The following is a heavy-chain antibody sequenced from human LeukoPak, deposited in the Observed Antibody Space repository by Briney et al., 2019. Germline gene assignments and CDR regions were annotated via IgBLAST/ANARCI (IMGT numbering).Heavy chain of an antibody. V-gene: IGHV4-38-2*02. J-gene: IGHJ4*02. CDR3: ASGTVVPAAPWGYFDY. CDR1: GYSISSGYY. D-gene: IGHD2-2*01. Sequence: ASETLSLTCTVSGYSISSGYYWGWIRQPPGKGLEWIGSIYHSGSTYYNPSLKSRVTISVDTSKNQFSLKLSSVTAADAAMYYCASGTVVPAAPWGYFDYWGQGTLVTVSS. CDR2: IYHSGST.